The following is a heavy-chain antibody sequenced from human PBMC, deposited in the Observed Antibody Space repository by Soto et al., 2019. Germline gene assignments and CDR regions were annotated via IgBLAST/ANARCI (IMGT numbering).Heavy chain of an antibody. CDR3: SQCLYTGSPHLLY. V-gene: IGHV3-7*05. CDR1: GFTFTTYW. D-gene: IGHD1-26*01. CDR2: INGDGSEK. J-gene: IGHJ4*02. Sequence: GESLKISCAASGFTFTTYWMTWVRQAPGKGLEWVANINGDGSEKNYVDSVKGRFTISRDNAKKSLYLQINSLRTEDTAVFYCSQCLYTGSPHLLYRGRGTLVPVSS.